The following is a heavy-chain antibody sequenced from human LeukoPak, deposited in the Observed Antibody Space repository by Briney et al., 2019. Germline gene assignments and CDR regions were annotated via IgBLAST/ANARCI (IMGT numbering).Heavy chain of an antibody. CDR3: ARGRRDGYNFDY. CDR1: GYTFTSYG. Sequence: ASVRASCKASGYTFTSYGIRWVRQAPGHGLEWMGWISANNGNTNYAQKLQGRVTMTTDTSTSTAYMELRSLRSDDTAVYYCARGRRDGYNFDYWGQGTLVTVSS. CDR2: ISANNGNT. V-gene: IGHV1-18*01. D-gene: IGHD5-24*01. J-gene: IGHJ4*02.